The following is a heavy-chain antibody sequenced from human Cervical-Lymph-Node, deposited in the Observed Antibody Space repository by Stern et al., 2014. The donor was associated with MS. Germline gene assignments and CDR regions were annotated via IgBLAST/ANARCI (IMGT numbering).Heavy chain of an antibody. CDR2: IHWDGHK. CDR3: ARVIRAGVTYYYGVDV. Sequence: QVTLRESGPALVKPTQTLTLTCTFSGFSLNTSGMCVSWIRQPPGKALEWLALIHWDGHKYYRTSLETRLTISKDTSKNQVVLTMTNMDSVDTATYYCARVIRAGVTYYYGVDVWGHGTTVIVSS. D-gene: IGHD3-10*01. CDR1: GFSLNTSGMC. V-gene: IGHV2-70*01. J-gene: IGHJ6*02.